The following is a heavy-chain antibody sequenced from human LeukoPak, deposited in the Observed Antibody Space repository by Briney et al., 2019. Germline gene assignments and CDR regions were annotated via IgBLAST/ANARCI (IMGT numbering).Heavy chain of an antibody. J-gene: IGHJ4*02. Sequence: SETLSLTCTVSGGSISSYYWSWIRQPAGEGLEWIGRIYTSGSTNYNPSLKSRVTMSVDTSKNQFSLKLSSVTAADTAVYYCAREGGWFGELVYYFDYWGQGTLVTVSS. V-gene: IGHV4-4*07. D-gene: IGHD3-10*01. CDR2: IYTSGST. CDR3: AREGGWFGELVYYFDY. CDR1: GGSISSYY.